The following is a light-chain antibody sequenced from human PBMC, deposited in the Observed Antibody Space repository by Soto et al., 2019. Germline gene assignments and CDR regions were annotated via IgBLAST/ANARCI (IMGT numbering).Light chain of an antibody. CDR2: EVR. CDR1: SSDVGGYEY. CDR3: SSYRGGSTYV. V-gene: IGLV2-14*01. Sequence: QSVLAQPASVSGSPGQSITISCTGTSSDVGGYEYVSWYQQHPGKAPKLMIYEVRDRPSGVSSRFSGSKSGNTASLTISGLQAEDEADYYCSSYRGGSTYVCGTGTKVTVL. J-gene: IGLJ1*01.